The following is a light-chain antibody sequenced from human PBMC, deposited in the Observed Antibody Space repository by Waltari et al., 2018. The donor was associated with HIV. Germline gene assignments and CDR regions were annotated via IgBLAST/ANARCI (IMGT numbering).Light chain of an antibody. CDR1: QSLLHSNGYNY. CDR3: MQALQTPIT. J-gene: IGKJ5*01. CDR2: LGS. Sequence: DIVMTQSPLSLLVTPGEPASISCKSSQSLLHSNGYNYLDWYLQKPGQSPQLLIYLGSNRASGVPDRFSGSGSGTDFTLKIRRVEAEDVGIYYCMQALQTPITFGQGTRLEIK. V-gene: IGKV2-28*01.